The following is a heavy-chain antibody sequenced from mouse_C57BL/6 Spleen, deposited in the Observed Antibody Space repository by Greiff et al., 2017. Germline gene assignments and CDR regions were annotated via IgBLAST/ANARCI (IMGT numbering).Heavy chain of an antibody. CDR2: INPDSSTI. CDR3: ARRELGRYFDV. J-gene: IGHJ1*03. CDR1: GVDFSRYW. D-gene: IGHD4-1*01. V-gene: IGHV4-1*01. Sequence: GVDFSRYWMSWVRRAPGKGLEWIGEINPDSSTINYAPSLKDKFIISRDNAKNTLYLQMSKVRSEDTALYYCARRELGRYFDVWGTGTTVTVSS.